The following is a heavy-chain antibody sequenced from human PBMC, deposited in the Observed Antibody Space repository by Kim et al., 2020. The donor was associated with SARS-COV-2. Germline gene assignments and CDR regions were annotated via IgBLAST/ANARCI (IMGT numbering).Heavy chain of an antibody. Sequence: GRFTISRDNAKNSLYLQMNSLRAEDTAVYYCARRGYSYGYISNYYYGMDVWGQGTTVTVSS. CDR3: ARRGYSYGYISNYYYGMDV. J-gene: IGHJ6*02. D-gene: IGHD5-18*01. V-gene: IGHV3-7*04.